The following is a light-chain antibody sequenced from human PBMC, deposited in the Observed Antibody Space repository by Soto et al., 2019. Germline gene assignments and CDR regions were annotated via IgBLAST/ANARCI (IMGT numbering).Light chain of an antibody. CDR1: ESLFGF. J-gene: IGKJ2*01. V-gene: IGKV3-15*01. CDR2: GVS. CDR3: QSYNDWPFA. Sequence: DIVLTQSPATLSVSPGDTVTLSCRASESLFGFLAWYQQKPGQAPRLLMYGVSTRATGIPARFSGGGSATDFTPTISSLQSEDSAFSFCQSYNDWPFASGLGTRLEI.